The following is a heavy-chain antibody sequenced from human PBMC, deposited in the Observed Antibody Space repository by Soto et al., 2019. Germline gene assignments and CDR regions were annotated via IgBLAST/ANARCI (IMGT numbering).Heavy chain of an antibody. CDR2: IYYSGST. J-gene: IGHJ4*02. CDR3: ARRVAPAAAISGYDASFFDY. CDR1: GGSISSYY. D-gene: IGHD5-12*01. V-gene: IGHV4-59*08. Sequence: PSETLSLTCTVSGGSISSYYWSWIRQPPGKGLEWIGYIYYSGSTNYNPSLKSRVTISVDTSKNQFSLKLSSVTAADTAVYYCARRVAPAAAISGYDASFFDYWGQGTLVTVSS.